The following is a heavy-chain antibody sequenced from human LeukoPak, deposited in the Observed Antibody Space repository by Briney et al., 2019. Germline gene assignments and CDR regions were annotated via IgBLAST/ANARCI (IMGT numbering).Heavy chain of an antibody. CDR3: AIKPLYRLPFGFDY. J-gene: IGHJ4*02. D-gene: IGHD3-16*01. CDR1: GGSFSGYY. Sequence: PSETLSLTCAVYGGSFSGYYWSWIRQRPGKRLEWIGEINHSGSTNYNPSLKSRVTISVDTSKNQFSLKLSSVTAADTAVYYCAIKPLYRLPFGFDYWGQGTLVIVSS. CDR2: INHSGST. V-gene: IGHV4-34*01.